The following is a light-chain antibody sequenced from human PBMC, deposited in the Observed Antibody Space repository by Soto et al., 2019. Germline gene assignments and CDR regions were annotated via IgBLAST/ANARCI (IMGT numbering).Light chain of an antibody. CDR2: TAS. CDR1: QDIRNN. Sequence: DIQMTQSPSSLSASVGDRVTITCRASQDIRNNLGWYHQKPGKAPKRLIYTASILQSVVPSRFSGSGSGSEFTLTISSLQPEDVATHSCLQSNTYPFTFGGGTKVEIK. CDR3: LQSNTYPFT. V-gene: IGKV1-17*01. J-gene: IGKJ4*01.